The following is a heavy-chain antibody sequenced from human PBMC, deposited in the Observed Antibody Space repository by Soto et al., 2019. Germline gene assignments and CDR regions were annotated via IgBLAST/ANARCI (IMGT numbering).Heavy chain of an antibody. CDR3: ARGGSRSDNGMDV. D-gene: IGHD3-16*01. CDR2: ISGGSYTI. J-gene: IGHJ6*02. Sequence: EVQLVESGGGLVQPGGSLRLSCAASGFSFSTYSMNWVRQAPGKGLEWVLYISGGSYTIYYIDSVKGRFTISRDNAKSKLCLQMNRLRDEDTAVYYCARGGSRSDNGMDVWGQGTTVTVSS. V-gene: IGHV3-48*02. CDR1: GFSFSTYS.